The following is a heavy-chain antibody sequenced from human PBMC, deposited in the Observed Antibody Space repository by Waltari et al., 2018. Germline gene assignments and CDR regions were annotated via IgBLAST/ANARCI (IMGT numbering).Heavy chain of an antibody. CDR3: ATDGVGASTVVPKYDF. CDR1: GYSLIELA. CDR2: FDAEDDET. D-gene: IGHD4-17*01. V-gene: IGHV1-24*01. Sequence: QVQLVQSGAEVKKPGASVKVSCKVSGYSLIELAIHWVRQAPGKGREWVGWFDAEDDETGIAQKVRGRGTMTEDTSIDTAYMELNNLSSEETAVYYCATDGVGASTVVPKYDFWGQGTLITVSS. J-gene: IGHJ4*02.